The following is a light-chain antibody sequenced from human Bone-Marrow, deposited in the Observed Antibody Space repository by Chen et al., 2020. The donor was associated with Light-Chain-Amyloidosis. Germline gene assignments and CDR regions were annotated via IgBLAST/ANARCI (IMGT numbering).Light chain of an antibody. CDR2: RDT. J-gene: IGLJ2*01. V-gene: IGLV3-25*03. Sequence: SHELTQPPSLSVSPGQTARITCSGDDLPTKYAYWYQQKPGQAPELVIHRDTERPSGISERFSGSSSGTTATLTISGVQAEDEADYHCQSADSSGTYEVIFGGGTKLTVL. CDR1: DLPTKY. CDR3: QSADSSGTYEVI.